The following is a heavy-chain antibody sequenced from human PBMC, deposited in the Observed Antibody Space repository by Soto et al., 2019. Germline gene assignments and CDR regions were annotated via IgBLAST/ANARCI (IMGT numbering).Heavy chain of an antibody. D-gene: IGHD1-26*01. V-gene: IGHV4-59*01. Sequence: SEALPVTCTVSGDSISRYYWTWIRQPPGKGLEWIGYIYSSGSTSYNPSLKSRVTISVDTSKNQFSLKLSSVAAADTAVYYCARYGSHYYYYKMDVWGQGTTVTVS. CDR2: IYSSGST. CDR1: GDSISRYY. CDR3: ARYGSHYYYYKMDV. J-gene: IGHJ6*02.